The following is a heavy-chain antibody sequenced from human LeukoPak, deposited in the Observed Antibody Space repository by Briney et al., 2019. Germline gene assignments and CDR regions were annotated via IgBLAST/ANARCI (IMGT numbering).Heavy chain of an antibody. CDR3: ARVSSSWYFYYYYYMDV. D-gene: IGHD6-13*01. J-gene: IGHJ6*03. CDR2: ISAYNGNT. CDR1: GYTFTSYG. Sequence: ASVKVSCMASGYTFTSYGISWVRQAPGQGLEGMGWISAYNGNTNYAQKLHGRVTMTTDTSTSTAYMELRRLRSDDTAVYYCARVSSSWYFYYYYYMDVWGKGTTVTVSS. V-gene: IGHV1-18*01.